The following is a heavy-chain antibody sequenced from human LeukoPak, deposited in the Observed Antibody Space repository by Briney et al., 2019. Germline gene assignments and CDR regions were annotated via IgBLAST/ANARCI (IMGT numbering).Heavy chain of an antibody. CDR3: ARVLRYCSGGNCHSGGLGYMDV. V-gene: IGHV3-7*03. D-gene: IGHD2-15*01. CDR2: IRQDGSGQ. Sequence: PGGSLRLSCAASGFTFSSYYMSWVRQAPGKGLEWVANIRQDGSGQFYADSVKGRFTISRDNAKNSLFLQMNSLRAEDTAVYYCARVLRYCSGGNCHSGGLGYMDVWGKGTTVTISS. J-gene: IGHJ6*03. CDR1: GFTFSSYY.